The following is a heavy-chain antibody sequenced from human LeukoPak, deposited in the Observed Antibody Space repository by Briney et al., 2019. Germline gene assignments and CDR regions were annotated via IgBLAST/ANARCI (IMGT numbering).Heavy chain of an antibody. CDR2: INKDGSVQ. V-gene: IGHV3-7*01. Sequence: PGGSLRLSCAASGFVFSDYWMSWVRQAPGKGLEWVANINKDGSVQHYVDAVKGQLTLSGDNAKNSLYLQMKSLGVEDTAVYYCVRSRGNGVDSQYNWFDLWGQGTLVAVSS. CDR3: VRSRGNGVDSQYNWFDL. J-gene: IGHJ5*02. CDR1: GFVFSDYW. D-gene: IGHD3-22*01.